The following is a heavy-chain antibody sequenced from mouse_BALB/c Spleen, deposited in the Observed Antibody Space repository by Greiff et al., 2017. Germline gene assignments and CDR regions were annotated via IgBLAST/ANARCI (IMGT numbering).Heavy chain of an antibody. CDR2: IYPGSGST. D-gene: IGHD1-1*01. CDR3: TRSGSSFDY. V-gene: IGHV1S22*01. Sequence: LQQPGSELVRPGASVKLSCKASGYTFTSYWMHWVKQRHGPGLEWIGNIYPGSGSTNYDEKFKSKGTLTVDTSSSTAYMHLSSLTSEDSAVYYCTRSGSSFDYWGQGTTLTVSS. J-gene: IGHJ2*01. CDR1: GYTFTSYW.